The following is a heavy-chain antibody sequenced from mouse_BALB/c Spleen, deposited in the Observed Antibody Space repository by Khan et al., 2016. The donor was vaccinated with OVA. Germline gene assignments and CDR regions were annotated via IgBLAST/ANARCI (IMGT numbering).Heavy chain of an antibody. D-gene: IGHD1-1*01. V-gene: IGHV3-2*02. CDR3: ARVYGGDFDY. CDR1: GYSITSDYA. J-gene: IGHJ2*01. Sequence: EVQLKQSGPGLVKPSQSLSLICTVTGYSITSDYAWNWIRQFPGNKLEWMGFISYSGNTKYNPSLKSRISITRDTSKNQFFLQLNSVTTEDTATYDCARVYGGDFDYWGHGTTLTVSS. CDR2: ISYSGNT.